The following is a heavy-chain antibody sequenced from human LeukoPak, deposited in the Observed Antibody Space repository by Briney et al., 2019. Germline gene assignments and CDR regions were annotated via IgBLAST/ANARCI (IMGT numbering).Heavy chain of an antibody. CDR1: GGSISSGGYY. CDR3: ARAAHRGSYVWFDP. CDR2: IYYSGSA. Sequence: KSSQTLSLTCTVSGGSISSGGYYWSWIRQHPGKGLEWIGYIYYSGSANYNPSLKSRVTISVDTSKNHFSLKLTSVTAADTAVYYCARAAHRGSYVWFDPWGQGTLVTVSS. V-gene: IGHV4-31*03. J-gene: IGHJ5*02. D-gene: IGHD1-26*01.